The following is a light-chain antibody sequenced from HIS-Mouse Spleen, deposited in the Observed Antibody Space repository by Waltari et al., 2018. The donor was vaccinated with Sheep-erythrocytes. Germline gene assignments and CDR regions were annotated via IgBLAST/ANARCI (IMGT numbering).Light chain of an antibody. V-gene: IGLV2-11*01. CDR1: SSDVGGYNS. Sequence: QSALTQPRSVSGSPGQSVPLSCTGTSSDVGGYNSVSWYQQHPGKAPKLLIYDVSKRPSGVPDRFSGSKSGNTASLTISGLQAEDEADYYCCSYAGSYTFVVFGGGTKLTVL. CDR3: CSYAGSYTFVV. CDR2: DVS. J-gene: IGLJ2*01.